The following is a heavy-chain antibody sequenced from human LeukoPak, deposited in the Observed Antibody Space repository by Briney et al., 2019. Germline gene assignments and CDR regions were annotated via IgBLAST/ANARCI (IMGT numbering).Heavy chain of an antibody. CDR3: ARGPWEYSSGDC. V-gene: IGHV4-4*02. J-gene: IGHJ4*02. Sequence: SETLSLTCAVSGGSISSSNWWSWVRQPPGKGLEWIGEIYHGGSTSYNPSLKSRVTISVDTSKNQFSLKLTSVTAADSAVYYCARGPWEYSSGDCWGQGTLVTVSS. CDR1: GGSISSSNW. D-gene: IGHD6-19*01. CDR2: IYHGGST.